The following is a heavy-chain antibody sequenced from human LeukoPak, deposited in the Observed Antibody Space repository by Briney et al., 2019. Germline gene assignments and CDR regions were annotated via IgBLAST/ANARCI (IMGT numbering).Heavy chain of an antibody. Sequence: SQTLSLTCAISGDSVSTDTAAWNWIRQSPSRGLEWLGRTYYRSKWYTDYAVSVKSRITINPDTSKNQFSLQLNSVTPEDTAVYFCARDGWPAFDYWGQGTLVTVSS. CDR2: TYYRSKWYT. D-gene: IGHD2-15*01. V-gene: IGHV6-1*01. CDR3: ARDGWPAFDY. J-gene: IGHJ4*02. CDR1: GDSVSTDTAA.